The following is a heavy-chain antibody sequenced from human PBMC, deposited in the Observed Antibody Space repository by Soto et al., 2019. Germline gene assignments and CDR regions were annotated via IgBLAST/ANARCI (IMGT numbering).Heavy chain of an antibody. J-gene: IGHJ4*02. Sequence: PSETLSLTCTVSGGSISSYYWGWIRQPPGKGLEWIGYIYYSGSTNYNPSLKSRVTISVDTSKNQFSLKLSSVTAADTAVYYCARVEPIAALHPFDYWGQGTLVTVSS. CDR2: IYYSGST. D-gene: IGHD6-6*01. CDR1: GGSISSYY. CDR3: ARVEPIAALHPFDY. V-gene: IGHV4-59*01.